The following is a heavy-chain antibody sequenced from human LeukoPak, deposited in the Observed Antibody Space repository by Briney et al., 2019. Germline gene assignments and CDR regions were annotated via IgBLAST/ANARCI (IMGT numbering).Heavy chain of an antibody. CDR3: VGDRTGTPIL. J-gene: IGHJ4*02. CDR2: IDRNGDST. V-gene: IGHV3-20*04. CDR1: GFTFDDYG. D-gene: IGHD1-1*01. Sequence: PGGSLRLSCAASGFTFDDYGMSWDRQAPGKGLEWVSGIDRNGDSTGYADSVEGRFTISRDNAKNSLYLQMNSLRAEDTAVYYCVGDRTGTPILWGQGTLVTVSS.